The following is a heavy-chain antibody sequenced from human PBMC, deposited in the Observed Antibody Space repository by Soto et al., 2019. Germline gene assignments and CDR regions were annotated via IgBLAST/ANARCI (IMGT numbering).Heavy chain of an antibody. CDR3: ARDESDGSSTRD. CDR2: IDSSGSSI. Sequence: EVQLVESVGGLVKPGGSLRLSCAASDSTFSTYGMNWLRQAPGQGLEWVSSIDSSGSSIYYTDSVQGRFIVSRENAKNLLYMQMNSLRAEDPAVYFCARDESDGSSTRDWGQGNLVTV. D-gene: IGHD2-2*01. V-gene: IGHV3-21*01. CDR1: DSTFSTYG. J-gene: IGHJ4*02.